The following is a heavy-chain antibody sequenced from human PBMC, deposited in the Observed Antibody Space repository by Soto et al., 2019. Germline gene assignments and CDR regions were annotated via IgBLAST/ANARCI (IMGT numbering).Heavy chain of an antibody. CDR2: IYYSGST. Sequence: TETLSLTCTVSGGSISGYYWSWIRQPPGKGLEWIGYIYYSGSTNYNPSLKSRVTISVDTSKNQFSLKLSSVTAADTAVYYCAREGIAAAGKGENWFDPWGQGTLVTVSS. J-gene: IGHJ5*02. CDR1: GGSISGYY. CDR3: AREGIAAAGKGENWFDP. D-gene: IGHD6-13*01. V-gene: IGHV4-59*01.